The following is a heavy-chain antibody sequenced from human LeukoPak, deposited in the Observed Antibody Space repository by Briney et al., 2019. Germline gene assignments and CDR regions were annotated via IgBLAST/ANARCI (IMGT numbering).Heavy chain of an antibody. Sequence: GGSLRLSCAASGLTFSSYAMSWVRQAPGKGLEWVSGISASSDSTYHADSVKGRFTISRDNSKNTLYLHMNSLRAEDTAVYYCAKVRSTMVRGVLDSWGQGTLVTVSS. CDR3: AKVRSTMVRGVLDS. V-gene: IGHV3-23*01. CDR1: GLTFSSYA. CDR2: ISASSDST. J-gene: IGHJ4*02. D-gene: IGHD3-10*01.